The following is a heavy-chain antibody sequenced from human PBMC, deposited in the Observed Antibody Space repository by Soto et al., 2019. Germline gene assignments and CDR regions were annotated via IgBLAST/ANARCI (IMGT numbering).Heavy chain of an antibody. CDR2: ISAYNGNT. V-gene: IGHV1-18*01. D-gene: IGHD3-10*01. CDR1: GYTFTNFG. Sequence: ASVKVSCKASGYTFTNFGISWVRQAPGQGLEWMGWISAYNGNTNYAQKFQGRVTMTRDTSTSTVYMELSSLRSEDTAVYYCALYGSLNPQAFDIWGQGTMVTVSS. CDR3: ALYGSLNPQAFDI. J-gene: IGHJ3*02.